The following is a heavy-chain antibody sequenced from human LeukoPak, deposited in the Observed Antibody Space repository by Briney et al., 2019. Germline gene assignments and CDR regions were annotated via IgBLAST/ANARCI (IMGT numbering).Heavy chain of an antibody. J-gene: IGHJ4*02. Sequence: ASVKVSCKASGYTFTSYAMHWVRQAPGQRLEWMGWINAGNGNTKYSQKFQGRVTITRDTSASTAYMELSSLRSEDTAVYYCARDKGGSYSLDYWGQGTLVTVSS. D-gene: IGHD1-26*01. CDR3: ARDKGGSYSLDY. CDR2: INAGNGNT. V-gene: IGHV1-3*01. CDR1: GYTFTSYA.